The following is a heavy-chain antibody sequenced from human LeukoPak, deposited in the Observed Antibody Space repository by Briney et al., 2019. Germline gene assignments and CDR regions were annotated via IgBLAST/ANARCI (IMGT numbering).Heavy chain of an antibody. J-gene: IGHJ6*02. CDR1: GGSIASSSHF. CDR3: ARQPGYYYGMDV. Sequence: SETLSLTCTVSGGSIASSSHFYGWIRQPPGKGLEWIGTIYHSGRTYYNPSLKSRVTISLDTSENQFSLNLSSVTAADTAVYYCARQPGYYYGMDVWGRGTTVTVSS. CDR2: IYHSGRT. V-gene: IGHV4-39*07.